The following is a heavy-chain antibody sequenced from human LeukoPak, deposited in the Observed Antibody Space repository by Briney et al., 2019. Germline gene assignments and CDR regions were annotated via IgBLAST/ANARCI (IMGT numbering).Heavy chain of an antibody. D-gene: IGHD6-19*01. J-gene: IGHJ4*02. CDR3: AKDWAVGGYYFDS. V-gene: IGHV3-30*18. CDR2: ISNDVSNK. CDR1: GFSFSSYG. Sequence: GGSLRLSCAASGFSFSSYGMNWVRQSPGKGLEWVAVISNDVSNKFYADSVKGRFIISRDNSKNTLYLQMNSLRIDDTADYYCAKDWAVGGYYFDSWGQGTRVTVSS.